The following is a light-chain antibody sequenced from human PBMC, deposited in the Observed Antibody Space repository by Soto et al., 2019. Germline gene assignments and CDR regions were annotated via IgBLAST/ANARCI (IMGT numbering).Light chain of an antibody. CDR2: LEGSGSY. Sequence: QLVLTQSSSASASLGSSVRLTCILSSGHSSYIIAWHQQQPGKAPRYLMKLEGSGSYNKGSGVPDRFSGSSSGADRYLTISNLQSEDEADYYCETWDSNTRVFGGGTTLTVL. CDR1: SGHSSYI. CDR3: ETWDSNTRV. V-gene: IGLV4-60*03. J-gene: IGLJ3*02.